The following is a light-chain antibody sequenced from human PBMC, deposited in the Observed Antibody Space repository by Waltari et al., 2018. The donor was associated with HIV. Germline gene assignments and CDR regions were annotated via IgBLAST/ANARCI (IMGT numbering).Light chain of an antibody. Sequence: QSVLTQPPSVSGAPGQRVTISCSGSSSNIGANHDVHWYQQLPGPDPKILNYGDYLRPSGVPDRFAGSKSGTSAFLAITGLQPEDEADYFCQSYDTSLGAFYVFGTGTKVTVL. CDR3: QSYDTSLGAFYV. CDR2: GDY. J-gene: IGLJ1*01. V-gene: IGLV1-40*01. CDR1: SSNIGANHD.